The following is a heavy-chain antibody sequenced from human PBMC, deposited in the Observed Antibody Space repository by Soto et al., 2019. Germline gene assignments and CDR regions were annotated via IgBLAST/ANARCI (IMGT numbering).Heavy chain of an antibody. CDR1: GFTFSLYS. CDR2: ISRGSTGI. D-gene: IGHD3-10*01. CDR3: ARAVTWGLDV. Sequence: EVQLVESGGGLVQPGGSLRLSCAASGFTFSLYSMSWVRQAPGKGLEWVSYISRGSTGIHYADSVKGRFTISRDDVTNSMHLQMNSLRDGDTAVYHCARAVTWGLDVWGQGTTVSISS. J-gene: IGHJ6*01. V-gene: IGHV3-48*02.